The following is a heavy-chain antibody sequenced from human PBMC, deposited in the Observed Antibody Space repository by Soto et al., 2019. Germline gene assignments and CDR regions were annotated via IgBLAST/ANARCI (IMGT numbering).Heavy chain of an antibody. V-gene: IGHV3-11*01. CDR2: ISSSGSTI. J-gene: IGHJ5*02. CDR1: GFTFSDYY. Sequence: PGGSLRLSCAASGFTFSDYYMSWIHQAPGKGLEWVSYISSSGSTIYYADSVKGRFTISRDNAKNSLYLQMNSLRAEDTAVYYCARSTSRPANWFDPWGQGTLVTVSS. CDR3: ARSTSRPANWFDP.